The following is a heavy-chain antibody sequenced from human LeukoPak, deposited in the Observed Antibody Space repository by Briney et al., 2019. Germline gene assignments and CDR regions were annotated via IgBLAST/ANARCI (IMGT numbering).Heavy chain of an antibody. CDR1: GDSVSSNSAA. CDR3: AGGAGTVDY. CDR2: TYYRSKWYT. J-gene: IGHJ4*02. D-gene: IGHD6-13*01. Sequence: SQTLSLTCAIFGDSVSSNSAAWNRIRQSPSRGLEWLGRTYYRSKWYTDYAGSVKSRLTINADTSKNQFSMQLNSVTPEDTAVYYCAGGAGTVDYWGQGTLVTVSS. V-gene: IGHV6-1*01.